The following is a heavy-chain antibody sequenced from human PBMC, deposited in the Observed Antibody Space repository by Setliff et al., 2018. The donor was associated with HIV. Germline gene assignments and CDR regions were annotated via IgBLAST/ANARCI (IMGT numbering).Heavy chain of an antibody. CDR3: AKVRENYDSSGYYQAFDY. D-gene: IGHD3-22*01. CDR1: GFTFSGYP. Sequence: GGSLRLSCAASGFTFSGYPMNWVRQAPGKRLEWFSYISSDSGTIYYADSVRGRFTISRDDARNSLFLQMNSLRAEDTALYYCAKVRENYDSSGYYQAFDYWGQGTLVTVSS. CDR2: ISSDSGTI. V-gene: IGHV3-48*01. J-gene: IGHJ4*02.